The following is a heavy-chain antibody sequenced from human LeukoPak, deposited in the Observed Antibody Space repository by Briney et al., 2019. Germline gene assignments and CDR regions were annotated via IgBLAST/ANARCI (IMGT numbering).Heavy chain of an antibody. CDR2: INHSGST. V-gene: IGHV4-34*01. J-gene: IGHJ4*02. CDR1: GGSFSGYY. D-gene: IGHD1-26*01. Sequence: SETLSLTCAVYGGSFSGYYWSWIRQPPGKGLEWIGEINHSGSTNYNPSLKSRVTISVDTSKNQFSLKLISVTAADTAVYYCARGQDLVGATRLLDYWGQGTLVTVSS. CDR3: ARGQDLVGATRLLDY.